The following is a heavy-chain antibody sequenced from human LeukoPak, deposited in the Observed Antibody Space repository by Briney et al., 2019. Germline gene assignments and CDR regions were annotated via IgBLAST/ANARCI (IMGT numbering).Heavy chain of an antibody. D-gene: IGHD5-12*01. CDR2: IYYSGST. J-gene: IGHJ5*02. CDR1: GGSISSYY. V-gene: IGHV4-59*08. Sequence: SETLSLTCTVSGGSISSYYWSWIRQPPGKGLEWIGYIYYSGSTNYNPSLKSRVTISVDTSKNQFSLKLSSVTAADTAVYYCARHLRASGYDYNWFDPWGQGTLVTVSS. CDR3: ARHLRASGYDYNWFDP.